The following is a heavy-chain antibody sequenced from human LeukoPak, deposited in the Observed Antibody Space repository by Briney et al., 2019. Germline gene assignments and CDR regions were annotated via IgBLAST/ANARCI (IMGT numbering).Heavy chain of an antibody. Sequence: SETLSLTCTVSGGSISSGDYYWTWIRQPPGKGLEWIGYIYHNGDTYYNPSLKSRVTISIDKSKNQFSLRLSSVTAADTAMYYCASPSDTSSDYWGQGILVTVSS. D-gene: IGHD6-6*01. CDR3: ASPSDTSSDY. V-gene: IGHV4-30-2*01. CDR2: IYHNGDT. CDR1: GGSISSGDYY. J-gene: IGHJ4*02.